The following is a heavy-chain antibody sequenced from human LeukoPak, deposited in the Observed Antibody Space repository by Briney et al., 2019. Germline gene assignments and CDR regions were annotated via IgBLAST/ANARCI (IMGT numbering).Heavy chain of an antibody. V-gene: IGHV4-59*08. CDR3: ARSIIGTRSKFDY. D-gene: IGHD1/OR15-1a*01. Sequence: SETLSLTCTVSGGSISTYYWSWIRQPPGKGLEWIGFISYSGSTNYNPSLKSRVTISLDTSKNQFALKLSSVTAADTAVYYCARSIIGTRSKFDYWGQGTLVTVSS. J-gene: IGHJ4*02. CDR1: GGSISTYY. CDR2: ISYSGST.